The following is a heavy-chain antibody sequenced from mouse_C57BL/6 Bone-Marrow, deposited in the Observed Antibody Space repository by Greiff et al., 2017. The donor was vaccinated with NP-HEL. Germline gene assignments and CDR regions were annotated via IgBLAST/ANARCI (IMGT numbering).Heavy chain of an antibody. J-gene: IGHJ4*01. CDR3: ATIYYAMDY. V-gene: IGHV1-63*01. CDR1: GYTFTNYW. Sequence: QVQLKESGAELVRPGTSVKMSCKASGYTFTNYWIGWAKQRPGHGLEWIGDIYPGSGSTNYNEKFKSKATLTVDTSSSTAYMQLSSLTSEDSAVYYCATIYYAMDYWGQGTSVTVSS. CDR2: IYPGSGST.